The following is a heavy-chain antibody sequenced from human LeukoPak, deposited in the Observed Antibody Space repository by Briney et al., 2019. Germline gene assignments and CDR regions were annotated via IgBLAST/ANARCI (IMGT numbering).Heavy chain of an antibody. J-gene: IGHJ4*02. Sequence: PGGSLRLSCAASGFTFRRYAMHWVRQAPGKGLEWVAALSFDETYKFYADSVKGRFIISRDNSNNTLSPEMNSLRTEDTAVYFCARGKGGPFKYWGQGTLVTVSS. V-gene: IGHV3-30*01. CDR2: LSFDETYK. D-gene: IGHD2-15*01. CDR3: ARGKGGPFKY. CDR1: GFTFRRYA.